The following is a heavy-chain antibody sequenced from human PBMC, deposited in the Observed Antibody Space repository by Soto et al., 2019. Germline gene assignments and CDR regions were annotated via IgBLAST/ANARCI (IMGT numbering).Heavy chain of an antibody. D-gene: IGHD6-19*01. CDR1: GGSISSSSYY. CDR2: IYYSGST. J-gene: IGHJ4*02. CDR3: ARQRQWLVRGDFDY. Sequence: QLQLQESGPGLVKPSETLSLTCTVSGGSISSSSYYWGWIRQPPGKGLEWIGSIYYSGSTYYNPSLKSRVTISVDTSKNQFSLKLSCVTAADTAVYYCARQRQWLVRGDFDYWGQGTLVTVSS. V-gene: IGHV4-39*01.